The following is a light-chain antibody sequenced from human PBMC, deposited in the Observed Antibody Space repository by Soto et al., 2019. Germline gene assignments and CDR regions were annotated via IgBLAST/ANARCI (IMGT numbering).Light chain of an antibody. Sequence: QSALTQPASVSGSPGQSITISCTGTSRDVGSYNYLSWYQHHPGKAPKLMIYDVSNRPSGVSNRFSGSKSGNTASLTISGLQAEDEADYYCNSYTTSSTRVFGGGTKLTVL. CDR1: SRDVGSYNY. CDR2: DVS. CDR3: NSYTTSSTRV. V-gene: IGLV2-14*03. J-gene: IGLJ2*01.